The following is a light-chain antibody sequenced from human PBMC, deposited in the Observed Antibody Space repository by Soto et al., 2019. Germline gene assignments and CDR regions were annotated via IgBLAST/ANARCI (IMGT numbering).Light chain of an antibody. CDR2: EVN. Sequence: QSVLTQPASVSWSPGQSITISCTGTSSDVGGYNYVSWYQQHPGKAPKLMIYEVNKRPSGVPDRFSGSKSGNTASLTVSGLQAEDEADYYCASYAGGNYGFGTGTKVTVL. CDR1: SSDVGGYNY. CDR3: ASYAGGNYG. J-gene: IGLJ1*01. V-gene: IGLV2-8*01.